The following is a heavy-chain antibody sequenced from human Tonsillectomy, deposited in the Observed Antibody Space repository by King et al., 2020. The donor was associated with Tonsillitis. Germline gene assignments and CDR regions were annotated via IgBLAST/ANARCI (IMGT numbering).Heavy chain of an antibody. Sequence: VQLVESGGGVVQPGRSLRLSCAASGFTFSSYGMHWVRQAPGKGLEWVAVISYDGSNKYYADSVKGRFTISRDNSKNTLYLQMNSLRAEDTAVYYCARAQTDPLRWQLYLPFDYWGQGTLVTVSS. CDR3: ARAQTDPLRWQLYLPFDY. CDR2: ISYDGSNK. D-gene: IGHD4-23*01. J-gene: IGHJ4*02. V-gene: IGHV3-33*05. CDR1: GFTFSSYG.